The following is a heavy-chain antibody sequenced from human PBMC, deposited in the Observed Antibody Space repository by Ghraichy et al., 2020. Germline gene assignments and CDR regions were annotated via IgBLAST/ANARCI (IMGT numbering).Heavy chain of an antibody. D-gene: IGHD3-22*01. J-gene: IGHJ4*02. CDR1: GFSLTTSGVG. Sequence: SGPTLVKPTQTLTLTCTFSGFSLTTSGVGVGWIRQPPGKALEWLGFIYWDDDKPYRPSLKNRLTITKGTSKNQVVLTMTNMDPVDTATYYCERAYYHDRSRQTARARYCDYWGQGTLVTVSS. V-gene: IGHV2-5*02. CDR3: ERAYYHDRSRQTARARYCDY. CDR2: IYWDDDK.